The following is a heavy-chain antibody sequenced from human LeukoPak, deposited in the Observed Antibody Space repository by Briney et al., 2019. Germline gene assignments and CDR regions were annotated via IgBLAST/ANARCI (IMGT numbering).Heavy chain of an antibody. V-gene: IGHV3-9*01. CDR1: GFTFDDYA. CDR2: ISWNSGSI. J-gene: IGHJ3*02. CDR3: AKDIRGELSPIDAFDI. D-gene: IGHD3-16*02. Sequence: GGSLRLSCAASGFTFDDYAMHWVRQAPGKGLEWVSGISWNSGSIVYADSVKGRFTISRDNAKNSLCLQMNSLRAEDTALYYCAKDIRGELSPIDAFDIWGQGTMVTVSS.